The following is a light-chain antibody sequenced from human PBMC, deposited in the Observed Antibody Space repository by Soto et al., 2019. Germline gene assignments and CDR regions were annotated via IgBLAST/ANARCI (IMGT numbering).Light chain of an antibody. Sequence: QSALTQPRSVSGSPGQSVTISCTGTSSDIGAYNYVSWYQQHPGKVPKLMLYDVSKRPSGVPDRFSGSKSGNTASLTISGLQADDEADYYCCSYAGAYIDVFATGTKVTVL. J-gene: IGLJ1*01. CDR2: DVS. CDR1: SSDIGAYNY. CDR3: CSYAGAYIDV. V-gene: IGLV2-11*01.